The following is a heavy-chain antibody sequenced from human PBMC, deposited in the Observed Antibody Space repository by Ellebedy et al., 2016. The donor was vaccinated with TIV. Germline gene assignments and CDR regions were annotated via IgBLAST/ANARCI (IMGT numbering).Heavy chain of an antibody. J-gene: IGHJ4*02. D-gene: IGHD2-2*01. CDR1: GFTFSSYS. CDR3: ARGAVVPAAPFDY. V-gene: IGHV3-21*01. Sequence: ETLSLTXAASGFTFSSYSMNWVRQAPGKGLEWVSSISSSSSYIYYADSVKGRFTISRDNAKNSLYLQMNSLRAEDTAVYYCARGAVVPAAPFDYWGQGTLVTVSS. CDR2: ISSSSSYI.